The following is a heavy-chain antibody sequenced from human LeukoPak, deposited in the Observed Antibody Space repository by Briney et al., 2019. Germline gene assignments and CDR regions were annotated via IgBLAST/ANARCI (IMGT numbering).Heavy chain of an antibody. J-gene: IGHJ1*01. CDR1: GFTFSSYG. Sequence: GGSLRPSCAASGFTFSSYGMHWVRQAPGKGLEWVAVIWYDGSNKYYADSVKGRFTISRDNSKSTLYLQMNSLRAEDTAVYYCARVKYYDSSGLFQHWGQGTLVTVSS. CDR2: IWYDGSNK. D-gene: IGHD3-22*01. V-gene: IGHV3-33*01. CDR3: ARVKYYDSSGLFQH.